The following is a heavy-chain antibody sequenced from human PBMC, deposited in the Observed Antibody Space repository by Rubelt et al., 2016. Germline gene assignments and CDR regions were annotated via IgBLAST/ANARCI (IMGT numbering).Heavy chain of an antibody. V-gene: IGHV4-59*08. CDR2: IYYSGST. D-gene: IGHD3-16*01. CDR1: GGSISSYY. CDR3: ARLERLRLGEPIDY. Sequence: QVQLQQWGAGLLKPSETLSLTCTVSGGSISSYYWSWIRQPPGKGLEWIGYIYYSGSTNYNPSLKSRVTISVDTSKNQFSLKLSSVTAADTAVYYCARLERLRLGEPIDYWGQGTLVTVSS. J-gene: IGHJ4*02.